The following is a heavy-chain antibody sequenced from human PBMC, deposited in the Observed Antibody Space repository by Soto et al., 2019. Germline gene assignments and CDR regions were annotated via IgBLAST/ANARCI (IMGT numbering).Heavy chain of an antibody. CDR2: INAGNGNT. J-gene: IGHJ4*02. CDR3: ARDQYYYDSSGYYYFDY. Sequence: GASVKVSCKASGYTFTSYAMHWVRQAPGQRLEWMGWINAGNGNTKYSQKFQGRVTITRDTSASTAYMELSSLRSEDTAVYYRARDQYYYDSSGYYYFDYWGQGTLVTVSS. D-gene: IGHD3-22*01. CDR1: GYTFTSYA. V-gene: IGHV1-3*01.